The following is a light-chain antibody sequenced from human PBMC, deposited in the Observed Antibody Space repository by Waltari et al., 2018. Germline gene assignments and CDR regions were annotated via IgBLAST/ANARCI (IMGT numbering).Light chain of an antibody. CDR3: KHYVRLPAT. CDR2: GAS. V-gene: IGKV3-20*01. Sequence: ELVLTQSPGTLSWSPGERATLSCRASQSVRGSLAWYQQKAGQAPRLLIYGASSRATGIPDRFSGSGSGTDFSLTISRLEPEDFAVYYCKHYVRLPATFGQGTKVEI. CDR1: QSVRGS. J-gene: IGKJ1*01.